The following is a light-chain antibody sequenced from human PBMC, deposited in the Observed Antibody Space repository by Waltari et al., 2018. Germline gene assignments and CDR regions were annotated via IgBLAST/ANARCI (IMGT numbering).Light chain of an antibody. V-gene: IGKV3-11*01. CDR2: DTS. J-gene: IGKJ5*01. CDR3: QQRSNWPAIT. CDR1: QSVGTY. Sequence: EIVLTQSPATLSLSPGERATLSCRASQSVGTYLAWYQQKPGQAPRHRIYDTSNRATGTPARFSGSGSGTDFTLTISSLEPEDFAVYYCQQRSNWPAITFGQGTRLEIK.